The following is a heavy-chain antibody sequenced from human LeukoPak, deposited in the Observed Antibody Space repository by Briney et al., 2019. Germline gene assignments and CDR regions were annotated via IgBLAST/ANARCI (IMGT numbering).Heavy chain of an antibody. J-gene: IGHJ4*02. CDR3: ARPGRSSWFRGLGESGYFFDY. Sequence: ASVKVSCKASGYTFTSYYMHWVRQAPGQGLEWMGIINPSGGSTSYAQKFQGRVTMTRDTSKNQFSLKLSSVTAADTAVYYCARPGRSSWFRGLGESGYFFDYWGQGTLVTVSS. CDR2: INPSGGST. V-gene: IGHV1-46*01. D-gene: IGHD3-16*01. CDR1: GYTFTSYY.